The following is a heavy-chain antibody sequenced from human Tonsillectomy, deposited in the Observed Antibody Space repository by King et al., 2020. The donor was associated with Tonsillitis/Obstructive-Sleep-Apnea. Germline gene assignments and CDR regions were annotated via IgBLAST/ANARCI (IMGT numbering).Heavy chain of an antibody. CDR3: VKDQGRYCTNGVCFPFDY. Sequence: VQLVESGGGLVQPGGSLRLSCSASGFTFNSYGMHWVRQAPGKALEYVSTISTNGGSTYYADSVKGRFTISRDNSKNTLYLQMSSLRVEDTAVYYCVKDQGRYCTNGVCFPFDYWGQGTLGTVSS. CDR1: GFTFNSYG. J-gene: IGHJ4*02. CDR2: ISTNGGST. V-gene: IGHV3-64D*06. D-gene: IGHD2-8*01.